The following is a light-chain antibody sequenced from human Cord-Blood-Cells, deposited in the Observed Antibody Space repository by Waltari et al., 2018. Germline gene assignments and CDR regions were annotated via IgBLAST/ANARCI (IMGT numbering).Light chain of an antibody. J-gene: IGLJ3*02. CDR1: KSEYKY. Sequence: SYELTQPPSLSVSPGQTASIPRSGDKSEYKYGCWYQQKPGQSPVQVIYQDSKRPSGVPEGFSGSNSGNTATLTISGTQAMDEADYYCRAWDSSTAWVFGGGTKLTVL. CDR3: RAWDSSTAWV. V-gene: IGLV3-1*01. CDR2: QDS.